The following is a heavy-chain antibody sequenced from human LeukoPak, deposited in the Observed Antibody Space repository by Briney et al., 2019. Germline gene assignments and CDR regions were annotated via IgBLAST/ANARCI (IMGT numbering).Heavy chain of an antibody. D-gene: IGHD6-6*01. CDR1: GGSISSGGYS. Sequence: RASQTLSLTCAVSGGSISSGGYSWSWIRQPPGEGLEWIGYTSYSGSTNYNPSLKSRVTISVDTSKNQFSLKLSSVTAADTAVYYCARLPPRGSSSDYWGQGTLVTVSS. CDR3: ARLPPRGSSSDY. J-gene: IGHJ4*02. V-gene: IGHV4-30-4*07. CDR2: TSYSGST.